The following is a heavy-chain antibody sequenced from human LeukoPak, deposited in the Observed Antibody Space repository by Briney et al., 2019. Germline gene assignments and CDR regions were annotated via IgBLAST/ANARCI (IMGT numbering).Heavy chain of an antibody. D-gene: IGHD6-13*01. J-gene: IGHJ4*02. V-gene: IGHV4-34*01. CDR3: ARGRYLTTSGGAAAGFLDY. CDR2: INHSGST. CDR1: GGSISSYY. Sequence: SETLSLTCTVSGGSISSYYWSWIRQSPGKGLEWIGEINHSGSTHYNPSLKSRVTISVDTSQKQFSLRLTSVTAADTAVYYCARGRYLTTSGGAAAGFLDYWGQGSLVTVST.